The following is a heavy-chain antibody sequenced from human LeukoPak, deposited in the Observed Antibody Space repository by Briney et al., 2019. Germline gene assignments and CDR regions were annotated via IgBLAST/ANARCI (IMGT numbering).Heavy chain of an antibody. Sequence: PSETLSLTCAVYGGSFSGYYWSWIRQPPGKGLEWIGEINHSGSTYYNPSLKSRVTISVDTSKNQFSLKLSSVTAADTAVYYCARRTRYCSSTSCYGSPNDYWGQGTLVTVSS. J-gene: IGHJ4*02. CDR2: INHSGST. CDR1: GGSFSGYY. V-gene: IGHV4-34*01. D-gene: IGHD2-2*01. CDR3: ARRTRYCSSTSCYGSPNDY.